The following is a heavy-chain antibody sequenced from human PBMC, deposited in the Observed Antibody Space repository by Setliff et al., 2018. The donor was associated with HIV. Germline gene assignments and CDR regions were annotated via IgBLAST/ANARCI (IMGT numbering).Heavy chain of an antibody. Sequence: SETLSLTCTVSGGSISSSSYFWGWIRQPPGKGLEWIGSVYYSGNTYYNPSLKSRVTISVYTSKNQFSLKLSSVTAADTAVYYCARQRSGYNYPYYYPYYLDVWGKGTTVTVSS. D-gene: IGHD5-12*01. J-gene: IGHJ6*03. CDR3: ARQRSGYNYPYYYPYYLDV. V-gene: IGHV4-39*01. CDR1: GGSISSSSYF. CDR2: VYYSGNT.